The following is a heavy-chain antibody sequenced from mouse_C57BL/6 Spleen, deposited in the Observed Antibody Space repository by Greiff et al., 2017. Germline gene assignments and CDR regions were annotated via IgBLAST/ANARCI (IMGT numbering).Heavy chain of an antibody. Sequence: QVQLQQPGAELVKPGASVKLSSKASGYTFTSYWMHWVKQRPGQGLEWIGMIHPNSGSTNYNETLKSKATLTVDKSSSTAYMQLSSLTSEDSAVYYFARGYYSKIYAMDYWGQGTSVTVSA. J-gene: IGHJ4*01. D-gene: IGHD2-5*01. V-gene: IGHV1-64*01. CDR3: ARGYYSKIYAMDY. CDR1: GYTFTSYW. CDR2: IHPNSGST.